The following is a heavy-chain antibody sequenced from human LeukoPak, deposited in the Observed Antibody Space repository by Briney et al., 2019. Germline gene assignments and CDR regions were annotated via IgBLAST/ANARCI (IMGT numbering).Heavy chain of an antibody. Sequence: QAGGSLRLSCAASGFTFSSYDMHWVRQATGKGLEWVSAIGTAGDTYYPGSVKGRFTISRENAKNSLYLQMNSLRAGDTAVYYCARGYCTNGVCYTGYGMDVWGQGTTVTVSS. J-gene: IGHJ6*02. CDR2: IGTAGDT. D-gene: IGHD2-8*01. CDR3: ARGYCTNGVCYTGYGMDV. V-gene: IGHV3-13*01. CDR1: GFTFSSYD.